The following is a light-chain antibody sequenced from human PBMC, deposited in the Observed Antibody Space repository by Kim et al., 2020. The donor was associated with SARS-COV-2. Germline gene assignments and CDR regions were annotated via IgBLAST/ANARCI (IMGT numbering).Light chain of an antibody. CDR1: MLGDKY. J-gene: IGLJ2*01. V-gene: IGLV3-1*01. CDR2: QDI. Sequence: SVSPGQTASLTCSGDMLGDKYACWYQQKPGQPPVLVIYQDIKRPSGIPERFSGSNSGNTATLTISGTQAMDEADYYCQAWDSNTGVFGGGTQLTVL. CDR3: QAWDSNTGV.